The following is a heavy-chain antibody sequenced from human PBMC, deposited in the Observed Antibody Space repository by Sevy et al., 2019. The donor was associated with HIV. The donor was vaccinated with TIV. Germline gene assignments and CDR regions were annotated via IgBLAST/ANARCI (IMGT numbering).Heavy chain of an antibody. J-gene: IGHJ4*02. CDR1: GYTFTSYG. CDR3: ARDILAVAGPRSLFDY. D-gene: IGHD6-19*01. CDR2: LSAYNGNT. Sequence: ASVKVSCKASGYTFTSYGISWVRQAPGQGLEWMGWLSAYNGNTNYAQKLQGRVTMTTDTSTSTAYMELRSLRSDDTAVYYCARDILAVAGPRSLFDYWVQGTLVTVSS. V-gene: IGHV1-18*04.